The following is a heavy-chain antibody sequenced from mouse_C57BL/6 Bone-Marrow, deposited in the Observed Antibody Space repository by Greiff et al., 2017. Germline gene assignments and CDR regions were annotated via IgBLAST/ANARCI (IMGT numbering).Heavy chain of an antibody. CDR3: TTGTVVADWYFDV. D-gene: IGHD1-1*01. CDR2: IDPSDSYT. J-gene: IGHJ1*03. Sequence: QVQLQQPGAELVMPGASVKLSCKASGYTFISYWMHWVKQRPGQGLEWIGEIDPSDSYTNYNQKFKGKSTLTVDKSSSTAYMQLSSLTSEDSAVYYCTTGTVVADWYFDVWGTGTTVTVSS. CDR1: GYTFISYW. V-gene: IGHV1-69*01.